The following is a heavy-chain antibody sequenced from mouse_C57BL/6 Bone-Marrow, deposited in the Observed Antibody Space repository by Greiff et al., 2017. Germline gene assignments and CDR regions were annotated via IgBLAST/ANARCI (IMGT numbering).Heavy chain of an antibody. Sequence: EVQLVESGGDLVKPGGSLKLSCAASGFTFSSYGMSWVRQTPDKRLEWVATISSGGSYTYYPDSVKGRFTISRDNAKNTLYLQMSSLTSEDTAMYYCARRGYYGFAYWGQGTLVTVSA. CDR3: ARRGYYGFAY. D-gene: IGHD2-3*01. V-gene: IGHV5-6*01. CDR1: GFTFSSYG. J-gene: IGHJ3*01. CDR2: ISSGGSYT.